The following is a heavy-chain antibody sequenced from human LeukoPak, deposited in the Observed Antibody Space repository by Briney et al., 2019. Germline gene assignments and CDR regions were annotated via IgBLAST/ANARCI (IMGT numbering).Heavy chain of an antibody. CDR1: GGSISSYY. CDR2: IYYSGST. D-gene: IGHD5-18*01. J-gene: IGHJ3*02. V-gene: IGHV4-59*01. Sequence: PSETLSLTCTVSGGSISSYYWSWIRQPPGKGLEWIGYIYYSGSTNYNPSLKSRVTISVDTSKNQFSLKLSSVTAADTAVYYCASTFRYKKYSYGLHDVFDIWGQGTMVTVSS. CDR3: ASTFRYKKYSYGLHDVFDI.